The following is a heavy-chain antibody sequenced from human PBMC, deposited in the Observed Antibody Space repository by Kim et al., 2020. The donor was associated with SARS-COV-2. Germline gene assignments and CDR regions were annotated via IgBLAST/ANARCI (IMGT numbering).Heavy chain of an antibody. J-gene: IGHJ6*02. D-gene: IGHD6-13*01. CDR2: IYWSGDRK. Sequence: GGSLRLSCEASGFTVNDHAMHWVRQAPGKGLEWVSGIYWSGDRKDSADSVKGRFITSRDNAKNSLYLQMNSLRSEDTASYYCTKDISAGGVDVWGQGTTVTFSS. CDR3: TKDISAGGVDV. V-gene: IGHV3-9*01. CDR1: GFTVNDHA.